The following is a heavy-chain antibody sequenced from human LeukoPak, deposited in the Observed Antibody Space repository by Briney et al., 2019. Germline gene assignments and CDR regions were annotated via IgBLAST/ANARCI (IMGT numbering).Heavy chain of an antibody. CDR3: ARHRRGAVAGTPRGYYFDY. Sequence: SETLSLTCTASGGSITNTNYYWAWVRQPPGKGLEWIGEINHSGSTNYNPSLKSRVTISVDTSKNQFSLKLSSVTAADTAVYYCARHRRGAVAGTPRGYYFDYWGQGTLVTVSS. CDR2: INHSGST. V-gene: IGHV4-39*01. D-gene: IGHD6-19*01. J-gene: IGHJ4*02. CDR1: GGSITNTNYY.